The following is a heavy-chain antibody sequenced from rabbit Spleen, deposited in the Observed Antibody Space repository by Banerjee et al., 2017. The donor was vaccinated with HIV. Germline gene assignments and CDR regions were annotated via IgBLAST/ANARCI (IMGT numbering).Heavy chain of an antibody. J-gene: IGHJ4*01. CDR2: INVYTGKP. Sequence: QEQLVESGGGLVKPEGSLTLTCKASGFSFSDSDVMCWVRQAPGKGLQWIACINVYTGKPVYATWAKGRFTISRTSSTTVTLQMTSLTAADTATYFCARDLVAVIGWNFNLRGPGTLVTVS. CDR3: ARDLVAVIGWNFNL. CDR1: GFSFSDSDV. V-gene: IGHV1S45*01. D-gene: IGHD1-1*01.